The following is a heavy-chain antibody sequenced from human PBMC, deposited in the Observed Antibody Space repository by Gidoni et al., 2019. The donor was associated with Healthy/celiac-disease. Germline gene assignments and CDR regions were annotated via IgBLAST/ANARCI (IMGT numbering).Heavy chain of an antibody. D-gene: IGHD3-22*01. CDR1: GGSISSSNW. V-gene: IGHV4-4*02. CDR3: ARDLGRYYYDSSGTSDAFDI. J-gene: IGHJ3*02. Sequence: QVQLQESGPGLVKPSGTLSLTCAVSGGSISSSNWWSWVRQPPGKGLEWIGEIYHSGSTNYNPSLKSRVTISVDKSKNQFSLKLSSVTAADTAVYYCARDLGRYYYDSSGTSDAFDIWGQGTMVTVSS. CDR2: IYHSGST.